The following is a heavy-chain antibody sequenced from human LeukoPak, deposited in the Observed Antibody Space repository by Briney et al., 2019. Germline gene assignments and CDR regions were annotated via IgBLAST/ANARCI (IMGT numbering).Heavy chain of an antibody. Sequence: ASVKVSCKASGCTFSSYAISWVRQAPGQGLEWMGGIIPIFGTANYAQKFQGRVTITADKSTSTASMELSSLRSEDTAVYYCARGSRPVYNLLTGKRYFDYWGQGTLLTVSS. D-gene: IGHD3-9*01. CDR2: IIPIFGTA. CDR3: ARGSRPVYNLLTGKRYFDY. CDR1: GCTFSSYA. V-gene: IGHV1-69*06. J-gene: IGHJ4*02.